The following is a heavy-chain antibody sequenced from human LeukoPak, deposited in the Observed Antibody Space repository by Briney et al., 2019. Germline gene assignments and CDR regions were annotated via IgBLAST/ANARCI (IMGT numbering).Heavy chain of an antibody. D-gene: IGHD3-3*01. CDR1: GGTFSSYA. Sequence: GSSVKVSCKASGGTFSSYAISWLRQAPVQGLEWMGGSIPIFGTANYAQKFQGRVTITADESTSTAYMELSSLRSEDTAVYYCATLQGSGSYYDFWSGYRYYMDVWGKGTTVTVSS. CDR2: SIPIFGTA. J-gene: IGHJ6*03. V-gene: IGHV1-69*01. CDR3: ATLQGSGSYYDFWSGYRYYMDV.